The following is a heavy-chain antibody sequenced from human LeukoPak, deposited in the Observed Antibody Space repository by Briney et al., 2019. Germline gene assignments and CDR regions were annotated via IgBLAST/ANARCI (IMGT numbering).Heavy chain of an antibody. CDR3: ARDRQGGDGFDP. CDR2: ISDHGRIE. V-gene: IGHV3-30*03. Sequence: PGGSLRLSCAASGFTFSGFGMHWVRQAPGKGLEWVAVISDHGRIEYYAASVKGRFTISRDNSKNTLYLQMGSLRPEDTAVYYCARDRQGGDGFDPWGQGTLVTVSS. D-gene: IGHD3-10*01. J-gene: IGHJ5*02. CDR1: GFTFSGFG.